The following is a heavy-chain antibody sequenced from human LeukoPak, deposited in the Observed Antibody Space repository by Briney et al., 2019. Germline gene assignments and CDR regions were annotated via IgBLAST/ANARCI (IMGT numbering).Heavy chain of an antibody. Sequence: SETLSLTCTVSGGSISSYYWSWIRQPPGKGLEWIGYIYYSGSTSYNPSLKSRVTISVDTSKNQFSLKLSSVTAADTAVYYCARDLYSSSWLNYFDYWGQGTLVTVSS. CDR3: ARDLYSSSWLNYFDY. V-gene: IGHV4-59*01. CDR2: IYYSGST. D-gene: IGHD6-13*01. J-gene: IGHJ4*02. CDR1: GGSISSYY.